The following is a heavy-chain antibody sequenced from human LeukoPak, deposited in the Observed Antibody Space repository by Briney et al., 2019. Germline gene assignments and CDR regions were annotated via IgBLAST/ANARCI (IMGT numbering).Heavy chain of an antibody. CDR2: TYYRSKWYN. CDR3: AREGDIVATGYYYYMDV. Sequence: SQTLSLTCAISGDSVSSNSAAWNWIRQSPSRGLEWLGRTYYRSKWYNDYAVSVKSRITINPDTSKNQFSLQLNSVTPGDTAVYYCAREGDIVATGYYYYMDVWGKGTTVTVSS. J-gene: IGHJ6*03. V-gene: IGHV6-1*01. D-gene: IGHD5-12*01. CDR1: GDSVSSNSAA.